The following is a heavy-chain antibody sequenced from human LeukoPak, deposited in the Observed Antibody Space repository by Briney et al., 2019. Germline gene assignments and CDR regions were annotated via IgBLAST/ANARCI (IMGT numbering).Heavy chain of an antibody. J-gene: IGHJ4*02. V-gene: IGHV1-69*13. CDR1: GGTFSSYA. Sequence: SVKVSCKASGGTFSSYAISWVRQAPGQGLEWMGGIIPIFGTANYAQKFQGRVTITADESTSTAYMEVSSLRSEDTAVYYCARVGTTTGYYFDYWGQGNLVTVSS. CDR2: IIPIFGTA. CDR3: ARVGTTTGYYFDY. D-gene: IGHD1-7*01.